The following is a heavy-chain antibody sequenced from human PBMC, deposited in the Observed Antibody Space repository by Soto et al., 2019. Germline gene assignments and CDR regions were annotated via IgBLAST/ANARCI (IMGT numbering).Heavy chain of an antibody. D-gene: IGHD1-1*01. V-gene: IGHV5-51*01. CDR2: IYPGDSDT. Sequence: RGSLKISCKGSGYSFSSYWIGWVRQIPGEGLEGLGIIYPGDSDTRYSPSFQGQVTISADKSISTAYLQWSSLKASDTAMYYCARGWKVAGDAFDIWGQGTMVNVSS. J-gene: IGHJ3*02. CDR3: ARGWKVAGDAFDI. CDR1: GYSFSSYW.